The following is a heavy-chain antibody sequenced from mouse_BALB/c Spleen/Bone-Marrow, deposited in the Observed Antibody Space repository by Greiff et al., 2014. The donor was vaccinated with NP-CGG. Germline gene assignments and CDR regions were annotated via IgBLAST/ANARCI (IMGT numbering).Heavy chain of an antibody. J-gene: IGHJ4*01. V-gene: IGHV1S22*01. CDR1: GYTFTSYW. D-gene: IGHD1-2*01. Sequence: LQQSGSELVRPGASVKLSCKASGYTFTSYWMHWVKQRPGQGLEWIGNIYPGSGSTNYDEMFKSKATLTVDTSSSTAYMQLSSLTSEDSAVYYCTRYYGYYAMDYWGQGTSVTVSS. CDR2: IYPGSGST. CDR3: TRYYGYYAMDY.